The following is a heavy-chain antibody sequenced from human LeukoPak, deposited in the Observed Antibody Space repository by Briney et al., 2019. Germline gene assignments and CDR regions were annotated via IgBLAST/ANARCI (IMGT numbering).Heavy chain of an antibody. V-gene: IGHV4-39*07. Sequence: SEALSLTCTVSGGSISSSSYYWGWIRQPPEKGLEWIGEIYHSGSTNYNPSLKSRVTISVDKSKNQFSLKLSSVTAADTAVYYCARAWNHNAFDIWGQGTMVTVSS. CDR1: GGSISSSSYY. CDR3: ARAWNHNAFDI. CDR2: IYHSGST. J-gene: IGHJ3*02. D-gene: IGHD1-1*01.